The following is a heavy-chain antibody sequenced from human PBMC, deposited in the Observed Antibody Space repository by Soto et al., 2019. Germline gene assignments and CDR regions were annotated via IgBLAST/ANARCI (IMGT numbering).Heavy chain of an antibody. D-gene: IGHD2-15*01. CDR2: SIPMFGTT. CDR3: ARDRGYCYGLSCPAPAGVYGMDV. J-gene: IGHJ6*02. CDR1: GGTFTTYA. V-gene: IGHV1-69*06. Sequence: QVQLEQSGAEVKKPGSSVKVSCKASGGTFTTYAISWVRQAPGQGLEWMGESIPMFGTTYYAQKFQGRLTITAGISTNTVFMELSSLRSEDTAVYYCARDRGYCYGLSCPAPAGVYGMDVWGQGTSVTVSS.